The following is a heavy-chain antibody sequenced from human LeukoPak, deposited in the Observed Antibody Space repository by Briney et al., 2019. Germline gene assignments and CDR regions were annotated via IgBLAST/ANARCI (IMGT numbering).Heavy chain of an antibody. CDR1: GGSISSYY. Sequence: SETLSLTCTVSGGSISSYYWSLIRQPPGKGLEWIGYIYYSGSINYNPSLKSRVTISVDTSKSQFSLKLRSVTAADTAVYYCARDSPIRSMDVWGKGTTVTVPS. CDR2: IYYSGSI. CDR3: ARDSPIRSMDV. V-gene: IGHV4-59*01. J-gene: IGHJ6*03. D-gene: IGHD3-16*01.